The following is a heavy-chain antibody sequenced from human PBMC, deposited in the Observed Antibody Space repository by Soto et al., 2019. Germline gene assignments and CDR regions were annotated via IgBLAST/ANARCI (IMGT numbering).Heavy chain of an antibody. D-gene: IGHD3-10*01. J-gene: IGHJ5*02. CDR2: IYYSGST. Sequence: QLLESGPGLVKPSETLSLTCTVSGGSISSSSYYWGWIRQPPGKGLEWIGSIYYSGSTYYNPSLKSRVTISVDTSKNQFSLKLSSVTAADTAVYYCDIWFGEGFDPWGQGTLVTVSS. CDR1: GGSISSSSYY. CDR3: DIWFGEGFDP. V-gene: IGHV4-39*01.